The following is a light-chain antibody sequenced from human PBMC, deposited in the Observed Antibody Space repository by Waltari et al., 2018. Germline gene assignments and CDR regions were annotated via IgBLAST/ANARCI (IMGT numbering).Light chain of an antibody. CDR1: QSISTN. CDR3: QQYNNWPPLYT. CDR2: DTS. Sequence: EIVMTQSPATLSMSQGERATLYCRASQSISTNLAWYQQRPGQAPRLLIYDTSTRATGIPVKFSGSGSGTEFTLTISDLQPEDFAVYYCQQYNNWPPLYTFGQGTKLDIK. J-gene: IGKJ2*01. V-gene: IGKV3-15*01.